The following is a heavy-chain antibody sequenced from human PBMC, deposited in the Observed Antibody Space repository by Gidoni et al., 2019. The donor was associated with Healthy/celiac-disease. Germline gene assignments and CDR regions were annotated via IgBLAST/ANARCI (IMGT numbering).Heavy chain of an antibody. V-gene: IGHV3-48*01. CDR3: ARDWYSSSYYYGLDV. J-gene: IGHJ6*02. D-gene: IGHD6-6*01. CDR2: ISSSSSTR. CDR1: GFTFSSYS. Sequence: EVQLVESGGGLVQPGGSLRLSCAASGFTFSSYSMNWVRQAPGKGLEWVSYISSSSSTRYYADSVKGRFTISRDNAKNSLSVQMNSLRAEDTAVYYCARDWYSSSYYYGLDVWGQGTTVTVSS.